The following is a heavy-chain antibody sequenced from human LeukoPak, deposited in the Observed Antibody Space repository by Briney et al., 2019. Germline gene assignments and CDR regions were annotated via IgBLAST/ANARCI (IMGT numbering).Heavy chain of an antibody. CDR3: ARATVTDYYYYYMDV. CDR2: ISAYNGNT. J-gene: IGHJ6*03. Sequence: VASVKVSCKASGYTFTSYGISWVRQAPGQGLEWMGWISAYNGNTNYAQKLQGRVTMTTDTSTSTAYMELRSLRSEDTAVYYCARATVTDYYYYYMDVWGKGTTVTVSS. CDR1: GYTFTSYG. D-gene: IGHD4-17*01. V-gene: IGHV1-18*01.